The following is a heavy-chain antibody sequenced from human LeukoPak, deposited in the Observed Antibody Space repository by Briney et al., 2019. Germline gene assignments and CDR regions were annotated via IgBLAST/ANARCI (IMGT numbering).Heavy chain of an antibody. CDR1: GYTFTGYY. CDR3: ARVSAVVDFDY. D-gene: IGHD2-15*01. Sequence: GASVKVSCKASGYTFTGYYMHWVRQAPGQGLEWMGWINPNCGGTNYAQKFQGRVTMTRDTSISTAYMELSRLRSDDTAVYYCARVSAVVDFDYWGQGTLVTVSS. V-gene: IGHV1-2*02. J-gene: IGHJ4*02. CDR2: INPNCGGT.